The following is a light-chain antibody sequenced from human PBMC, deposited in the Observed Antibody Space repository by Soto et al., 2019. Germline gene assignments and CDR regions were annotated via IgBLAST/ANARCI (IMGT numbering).Light chain of an antibody. CDR2: AAS. CDR3: QQSYSAPYT. J-gene: IGKJ2*01. CDR1: QSIYSS. V-gene: IGKV1-39*01. Sequence: DIQMTQSPSSLSASVGDRVTITCRASQSIYSSLNWYHQKPGQAPKLLIYAASNLQSGVPSRFSGSGSGTDFTLSISSLQPEDFATYYCQQSYSAPYTFGQGTKLEI.